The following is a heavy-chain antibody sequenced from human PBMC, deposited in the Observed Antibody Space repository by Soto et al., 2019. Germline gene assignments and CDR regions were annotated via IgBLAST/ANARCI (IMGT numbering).Heavy chain of an antibody. CDR1: GFSLSTSGVG. CDR3: AHVLLDTANLDY. D-gene: IGHD5-18*01. Sequence: QITLKESGPTLVKPTQTLTLTCTFSGFSLSTSGVGVGWIRQPPGRALEWLALIYWDDDKRYSPSLKSRLTLTKDTSKNHVVLTMTNMDPVDTATYYCAHVLLDTANLDYWGQGTLVNVSS. CDR2: IYWDDDK. V-gene: IGHV2-5*02. J-gene: IGHJ4*02.